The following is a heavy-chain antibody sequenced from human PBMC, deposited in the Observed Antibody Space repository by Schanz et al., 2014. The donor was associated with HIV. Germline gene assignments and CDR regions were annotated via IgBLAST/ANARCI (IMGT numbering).Heavy chain of an antibody. CDR1: GYTFSNYA. V-gene: IGHV1-18*01. Sequence: QVQLVQSGAEVKKPGASVKVSCKTSGYTFSNYAIGWVRQAPGQGHEGTPSASAYNGNIKYAQKIQDRVPMTTDTSTSTAYMELRSLRSDDTAVYYCARDGSKTIEYWGQGTLVTV. J-gene: IGHJ4*02. CDR2: ASAYNGNI. D-gene: IGHD4-4*01. CDR3: ARDGSKTIEY.